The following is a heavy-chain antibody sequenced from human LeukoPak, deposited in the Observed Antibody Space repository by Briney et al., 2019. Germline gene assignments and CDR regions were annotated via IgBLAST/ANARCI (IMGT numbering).Heavy chain of an antibody. Sequence: GGSLRLSCTASGFAFGDFTMSWARQAPGKGLEWVGFIRSKAYGGTTEYAASVKGRFSISRDDSKNIVYLQMNSLRTDDTAVYYCSVGDHFDYWGQGTLVTVSS. V-gene: IGHV3-49*04. CDR1: GFAFGDFT. CDR3: SVGDHFDY. D-gene: IGHD1-26*01. CDR2: IRSKAYGGTT. J-gene: IGHJ4*02.